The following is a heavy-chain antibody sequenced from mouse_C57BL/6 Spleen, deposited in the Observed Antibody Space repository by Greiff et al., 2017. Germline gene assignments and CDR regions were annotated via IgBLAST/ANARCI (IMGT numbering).Heavy chain of an antibody. J-gene: IGHJ1*03. V-gene: IGHV1-9*01. CDR1: GYTFTGYW. D-gene: IGHD1-1*01. CDR2: ILPGSGST. Sequence: VQRVESGAELMKPGASVKLCCKATGYTFTGYWIEWVKQRPGHGLEWLGEILPGSGSTNYNEKFKGKATFTADTSSNTAYMQLSSLTTEDSAIYYCARKGFITTVVPWYFDVWGTGTTVTVSS. CDR3: ARKGFITTVVPWYFDV.